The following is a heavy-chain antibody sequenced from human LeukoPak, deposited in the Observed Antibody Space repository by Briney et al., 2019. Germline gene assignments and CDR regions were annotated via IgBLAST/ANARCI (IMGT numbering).Heavy chain of an antibody. CDR1: GFTFSRYW. CDR2: ITSSSSYI. J-gene: IGHJ4*02. V-gene: IGHV3-21*01. CDR3: ARGSFDY. Sequence: PGGSLRLSCAASGFTFSRYWMSWVRQAPGKGLEWVSSITSSSSYIHYADSVKGRFTISRVNAKNSLFLQMNSLRAEDTAVYYCARGSFDYWGQGTLVTVSS.